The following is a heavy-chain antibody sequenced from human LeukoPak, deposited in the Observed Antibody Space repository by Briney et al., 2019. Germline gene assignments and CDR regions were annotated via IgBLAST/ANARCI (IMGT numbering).Heavy chain of an antibody. CDR2: IYYSGST. CDR1: GGSISSGDYY. CDR3: ARGGSYYFIAFDI. J-gene: IGHJ3*02. V-gene: IGHV4-61*08. Sequence: SETLSLTCTVSGGSISSGDYYWSWIRQPPGKGLEWIGYIYYSGSTNYNPSLKSRVTISVDTSKNQFSLKLSSVTAADTAVYYCARGGSYYFIAFDIWGQGTMVTVSS. D-gene: IGHD1-26*01.